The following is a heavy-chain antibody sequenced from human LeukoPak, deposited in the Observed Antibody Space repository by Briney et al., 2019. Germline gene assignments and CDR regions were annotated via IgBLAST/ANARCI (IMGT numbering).Heavy chain of an antibody. CDR3: ARSSPYGDYLLNAFDI. J-gene: IGHJ3*02. CDR2: ISSSSIYI. Sequence: GGSLTLSCAGSGFTFSSYRMNWVRQAPGKGLAWVSSISSSSIYIYYADSVKGLFTISRDNAKNSLYLQMNSLRAEDTAVYYCARSSPYGDYLLNAFDIWGQGTMVTVSS. D-gene: IGHD4-17*01. V-gene: IGHV3-21*01. CDR1: GFTFSSYR.